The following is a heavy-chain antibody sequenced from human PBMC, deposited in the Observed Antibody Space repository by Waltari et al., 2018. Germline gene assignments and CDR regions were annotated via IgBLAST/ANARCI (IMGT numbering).Heavy chain of an antibody. CDR1: GFTFSSYG. J-gene: IGHJ4*02. Sequence: QVQLVESGGGVVQPGRSLRLSCAASGFTFSSYGMPWVRQAPGKGLEWVAVIWYDGSNKYYADSVKGRFTISRDNSKNTLYLQMNSLRAEDTAVYYCARDPITGGEWLSSPDYWGQGTLVTVSS. D-gene: IGHD3-3*01. V-gene: IGHV3-33*01. CDR2: IWYDGSNK. CDR3: ARDPITGGEWLSSPDY.